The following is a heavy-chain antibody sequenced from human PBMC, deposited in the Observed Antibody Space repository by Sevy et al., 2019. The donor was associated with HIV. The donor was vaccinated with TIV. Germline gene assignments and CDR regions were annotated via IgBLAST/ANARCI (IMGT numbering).Heavy chain of an antibody. V-gene: IGHV1-24*01. Sequence: ASVKVSCKVSGYTLSELSMHWVRQAPGKGLEWMGSFDPEDGEILYAQKLQGRITMTEDKSTDPADMELSSLRSEETAVCYCATTKDYYDSSGSPFDYWGQGTLVTVSS. CDR3: ATTKDYYDSSGSPFDY. J-gene: IGHJ4*02. D-gene: IGHD3-22*01. CDR2: FDPEDGEI. CDR1: GYTLSELS.